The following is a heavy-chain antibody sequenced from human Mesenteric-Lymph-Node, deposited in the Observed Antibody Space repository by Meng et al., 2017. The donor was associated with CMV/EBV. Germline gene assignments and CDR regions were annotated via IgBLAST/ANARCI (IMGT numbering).Heavy chain of an antibody. Sequence: GGSLRLSCVASGFTFSSYSMNWVRQAPGKGLEWVSSISSSSSYIYYADSVKGRFTISRDNAKNSLYLQMNSLRAEDTAVYYCAREGYCSSTSCDYYYYGMDVWGQGTTVTVSS. D-gene: IGHD2-2*01. J-gene: IGHJ6*02. V-gene: IGHV3-21*01. CDR1: GFTFSSYS. CDR2: ISSSSSYI. CDR3: AREGYCSSTSCDYYYYGMDV.